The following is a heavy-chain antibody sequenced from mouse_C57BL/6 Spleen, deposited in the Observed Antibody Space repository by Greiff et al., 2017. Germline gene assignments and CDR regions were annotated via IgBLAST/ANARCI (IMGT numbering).Heavy chain of an antibody. J-gene: IGHJ2*01. CDR1: GYTFTSYW. CDR2: IYPGSGST. Sequence: QVQLKQPGAELVKPGASVKMSCKASGYTFTSYWITWVKQRPGQGLEWIGDIYPGSGSTNYNEKFKSKATLTVDTSSSTAYMQLSSLTSEDSAVYYCARGPIYYYGSSLYFDYWGQGTTLTVSS. D-gene: IGHD1-1*01. V-gene: IGHV1-55*01. CDR3: ARGPIYYYGSSLYFDY.